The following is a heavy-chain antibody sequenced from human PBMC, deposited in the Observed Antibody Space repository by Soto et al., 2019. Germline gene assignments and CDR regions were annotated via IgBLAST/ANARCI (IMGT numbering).Heavy chain of an antibody. CDR3: ARDFTGWPPDGVDS. Sequence: GGSLRLSCAVSGFTYSSYGMHWVRQAPGKGLEWVAVIWYDGINKYYADSVKGLFIISRDVSKTTLSLQMNSLRAEDTAVYYCARDFTGWPPDGVDSWGQGTLVTVSS. CDR1: GFTYSSYG. D-gene: IGHD3-16*01. V-gene: IGHV3-33*01. CDR2: IWYDGINK. J-gene: IGHJ4*02.